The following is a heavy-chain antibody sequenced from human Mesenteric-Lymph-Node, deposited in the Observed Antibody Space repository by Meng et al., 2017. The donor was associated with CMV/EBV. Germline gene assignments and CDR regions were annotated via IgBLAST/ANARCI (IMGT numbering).Heavy chain of an antibody. D-gene: IGHD5-12*01. Sequence: KASGGTFSIYAISWVRQAPGQGLEWMGGIIPIFGTANYAQKFQGRVTITADESTSTAYMELSSLRSEDTAVYYCARGMVATGLARYWGQGTLVTVSS. CDR1: GGTFSIYA. CDR3: ARGMVATGLARY. CDR2: IIPIFGTA. V-gene: IGHV1-69*01. J-gene: IGHJ4*02.